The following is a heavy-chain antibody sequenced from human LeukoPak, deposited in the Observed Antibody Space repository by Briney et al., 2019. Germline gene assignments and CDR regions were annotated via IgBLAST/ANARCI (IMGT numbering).Heavy chain of an antibody. D-gene: IGHD3-22*01. V-gene: IGHV3-23*01. CDR1: GFTFSSYA. Sequence: GGSLRLSCAASGFTFSSYAMSWVRQAPGKGLEWVSAITSTGGSTYYADSVKGRFTISRDNSNNTLFLQMNSLRAEDTAVYYCAKDSSDYYYYYYMDVWGKGTTVTVSS. CDR3: AKDSSDYYYYYYMDV. J-gene: IGHJ6*03. CDR2: ITSTGGST.